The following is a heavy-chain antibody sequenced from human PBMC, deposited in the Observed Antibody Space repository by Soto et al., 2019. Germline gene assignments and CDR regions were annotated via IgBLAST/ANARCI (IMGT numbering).Heavy chain of an antibody. CDR3: AREAGTKNDYYGMDV. Sequence: EVQLVESGGDLIQPGGSLRLSCSASGFSVSSHYMYWVRQAPGRGLEWVSIIYSGTSTFYADSVKGRFTISRDDSKSTLYLQMNNLRAEDTAVYYCAREAGTKNDYYGMDVWGQGTTVTVS. CDR2: IYSGTST. CDR1: GFSVSSHY. V-gene: IGHV3-53*01. D-gene: IGHD1-1*01. J-gene: IGHJ6*02.